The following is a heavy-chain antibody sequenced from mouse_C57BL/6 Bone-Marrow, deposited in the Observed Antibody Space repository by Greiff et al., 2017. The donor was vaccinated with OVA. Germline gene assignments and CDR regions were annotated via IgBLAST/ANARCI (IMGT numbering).Heavy chain of an antibody. CDR1: GYTFTSYW. J-gene: IGHJ3*01. CDR3: ARWNDSREGAWFAY. V-gene: IGHV1-53*01. CDR2: INPSNGGT. Sequence: VQLQQPGTELVKPGASVKLSCKASGYTFTSYWMHWVKQRPGQGLEWIGNINPSNGGTNYNETFKSKATLTVDKSSSTAYMQLSSLTSEDAAVYDCARWNDSREGAWFAYWGQGTLVTVSA. D-gene: IGHD1-1*01.